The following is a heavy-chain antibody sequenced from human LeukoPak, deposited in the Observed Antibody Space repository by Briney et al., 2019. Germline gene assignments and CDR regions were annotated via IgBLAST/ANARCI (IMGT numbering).Heavy chain of an antibody. CDR3: PTGEGRYFDY. J-gene: IGHJ4*02. Sequence: GGSLRLSCAASGLTFSDYWIHWVRQAPGKGLVWVSRVDRYGSGTNYADSVKGRFTISRDNAKNTLYLQMDSLRPEDTAVYYCPTGEGRYFDYWGRGTLVTVSS. CDR2: VDRYGSGT. V-gene: IGHV3-74*01. D-gene: IGHD7-27*01. CDR1: GLTFSDYW.